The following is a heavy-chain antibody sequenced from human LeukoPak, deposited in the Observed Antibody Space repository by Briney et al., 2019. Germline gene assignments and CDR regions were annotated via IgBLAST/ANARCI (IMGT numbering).Heavy chain of an antibody. CDR3: AKGCCVSAARQGFDY. V-gene: IGHV3-23*01. D-gene: IGHD6-6*01. Sequence: GGSLRLSCAASGFTFTDYAMSWVRQAPGQGLEWVSAISGSGGSTNYADSVKGRFTISRDNSKNTVYLQMNSLRAEDTAVYYCAKGCCVSAARQGFDYWGQGTLVTVSS. CDR1: GFTFTDYA. J-gene: IGHJ4*02. CDR2: ISGSGGST.